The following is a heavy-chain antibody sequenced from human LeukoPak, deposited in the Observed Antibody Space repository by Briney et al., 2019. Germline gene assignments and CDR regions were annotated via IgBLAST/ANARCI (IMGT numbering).Heavy chain of an antibody. CDR2: IYHSGST. Sequence: SQTLSLTCTVSGGSISSGDYYWSNDDYYWSWIRQPPGKGLEWIGYIYHSGSTYYNPSLKSRVTISVDRSKNQFSLKLSSVTAADTAVYYCARAKEGGFIVGDGYFDYWGQGTLVTVSS. CDR1: GGSISSGDYY. D-gene: IGHD1-26*01. J-gene: IGHJ4*02. CDR3: ARAKEGGFIVGDGYFDY. V-gene: IGHV4-30-2*01.